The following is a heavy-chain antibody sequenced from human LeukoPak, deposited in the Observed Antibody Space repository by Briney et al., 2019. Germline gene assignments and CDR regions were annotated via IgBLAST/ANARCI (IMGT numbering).Heavy chain of an antibody. CDR2: ISSSGTYI. Sequence: PGGSLRLSCAASGFTFSSYSMNWVRQAPGKGLEWVSPISSSGTYIYYADSVKGRFTISRDNAKNSLYLQMNSLRAEDTAVYYCAGWASNSHDYWGQGTLVTVSS. D-gene: IGHD5-18*01. CDR3: AGWASNSHDY. J-gene: IGHJ4*02. V-gene: IGHV3-21*01. CDR1: GFTFSSYS.